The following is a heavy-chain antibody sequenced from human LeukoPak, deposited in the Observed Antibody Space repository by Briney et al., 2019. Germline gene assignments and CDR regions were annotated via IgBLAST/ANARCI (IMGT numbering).Heavy chain of an antibody. V-gene: IGHV4-39*01. CDR2: IYYSGST. Sequence: SETLSLTCTVSGGSISSSSYYWGWIRQPPGKGLEWIGSIYYSGSTYYNPSLKSRVTISVDTSKNQCSLKLSSVTAADTAVYYCAGNYYGSSGPFSWSQGTLVTVSS. CDR3: AGNYYGSSGPFS. D-gene: IGHD3-22*01. CDR1: GGSISSSSYY. J-gene: IGHJ4*02.